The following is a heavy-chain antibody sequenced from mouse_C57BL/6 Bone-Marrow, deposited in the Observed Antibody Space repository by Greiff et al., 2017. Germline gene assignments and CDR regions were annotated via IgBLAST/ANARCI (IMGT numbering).Heavy chain of an antibody. CDR2: IGWDDDK. CDR1: GYSLSTFGMG. Sequence: QVTLKVCGPGILQPSQTLSLTCSFSGYSLSTFGMGVGWLSQPSCKGLEWLAYIGWDDDKYSNPALKSRLTIAKDTSNNQGFLKIANVDTADTATYDCARIEANITTVVGAMDYWGQGTSVTVSS. J-gene: IGHJ4*01. V-gene: IGHV8-8*01. CDR3: ARIEANITTVVGAMDY. D-gene: IGHD1-1*01.